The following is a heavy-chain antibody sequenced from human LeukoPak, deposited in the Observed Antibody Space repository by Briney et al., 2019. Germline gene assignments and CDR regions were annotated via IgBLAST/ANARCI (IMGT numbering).Heavy chain of an antibody. CDR1: GGSISTYY. Sequence: SETLSLTCTVSGGSISTYYWNWIRQPAGKGLEWIGRIYSSGSPNYNPSLKSRVTISVDTSKNQFSLKLSSVTAADTAVYYCARGAYYDYVWGSYRYYYFDYWGQGTLVTVSS. CDR2: IYSSGSP. V-gene: IGHV4-4*07. CDR3: ARGAYYDYVWGSYRYYYFDY. D-gene: IGHD3-16*02. J-gene: IGHJ4*02.